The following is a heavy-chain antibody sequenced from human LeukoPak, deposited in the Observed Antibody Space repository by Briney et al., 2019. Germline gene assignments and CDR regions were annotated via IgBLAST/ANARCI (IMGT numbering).Heavy chain of an antibody. D-gene: IGHD5-18*01. CDR1: GGSISSSSYY. CDR2: IYYSGST. Sequence: PSETLSLTCTVSGGSISSSSYYWGWIRQPPGKGLEWIGSIYYSGSTYYNPSLKSRVTISVDTSKNQFSLKLSSVTAADTAVYYCARAGSEDTALLYAFDIWGQGTMVTVSS. V-gene: IGHV4-39*07. J-gene: IGHJ3*02. CDR3: ARAGSEDTALLYAFDI.